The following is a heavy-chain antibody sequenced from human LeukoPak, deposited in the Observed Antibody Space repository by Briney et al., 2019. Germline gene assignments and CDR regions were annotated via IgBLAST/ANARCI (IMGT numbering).Heavy chain of an antibody. CDR2: IYYSGST. Sequence: PSETLSLTCTVSGGSISSYYWSWIRQPPGKGLEWIGYIYYSGSTNYNPSLKSRVTISVDTSKNQFSLKLSSLTAADTAVYYCGREGGGYSYGWDYWGQGTLVTVSS. CDR3: GREGGGYSYGWDY. CDR1: GGSISSYY. J-gene: IGHJ4*02. V-gene: IGHV4-59*01. D-gene: IGHD5-18*01.